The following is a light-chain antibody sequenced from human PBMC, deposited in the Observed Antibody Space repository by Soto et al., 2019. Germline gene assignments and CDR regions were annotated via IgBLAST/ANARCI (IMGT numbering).Light chain of an antibody. J-gene: IGLJ2*01. CDR3: KVWDRSTVV. V-gene: IGLV3-9*01. Sequence: SYELTQPLSVSVALGQTARMTGGGNNIGTKRVHWYQQKPGQAPVLVIYRDNNRPSGIPERFSGSNSGNTATLTISRARAGDEAVYSCKVWDRSTVVFGRGTKLTVL. CDR1: NIGTKR. CDR2: RDN.